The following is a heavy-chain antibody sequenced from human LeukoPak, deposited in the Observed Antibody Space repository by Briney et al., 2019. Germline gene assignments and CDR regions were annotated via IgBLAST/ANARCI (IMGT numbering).Heavy chain of an antibody. CDR3: ARGDYDILTGSFDI. Sequence: SETLSLTCTVSGGSISGYSWSWIRQPPGKGLEWIAYIYYSGSTNYNPSPKSRVTMSVDTSKNQFSLKLSSVTAADTAVYYCARGDYDILTGSFDIWGQGTMVTVSS. D-gene: IGHD3-9*01. V-gene: IGHV4-59*12. CDR2: IYYSGST. J-gene: IGHJ3*02. CDR1: GGSISGYS.